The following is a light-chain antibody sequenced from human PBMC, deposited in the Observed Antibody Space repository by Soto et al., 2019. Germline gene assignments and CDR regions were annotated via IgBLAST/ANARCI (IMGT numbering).Light chain of an antibody. Sequence: DIQMTQSPSTLSASVGDRVTITCRAGQGISADLAWYQQKPGQAPKRLIYSASSLQSGVPSRFSGGGSGTEFTITVSSLQPEDFASYYCLQYYSYPRSFGQGTRVEVK. J-gene: IGKJ1*01. V-gene: IGKV1-17*01. CDR3: LQYYSYPRS. CDR1: QGISAD. CDR2: SAS.